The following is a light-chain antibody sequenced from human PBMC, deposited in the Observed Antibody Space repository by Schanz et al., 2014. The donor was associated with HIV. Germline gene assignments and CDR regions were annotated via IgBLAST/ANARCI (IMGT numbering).Light chain of an antibody. J-gene: IGKJ4*01. CDR2: TAS. CDR3: LQYIKYPLT. Sequence: DIQMTQSPSSLSASVGDRVTITCRTSQSIRGYLNWYQQKPGKAPKILIYTASTLQVGVPSRFSGSGSGTEFTLTISSLQAEDFATYYCLQYIKYPLTFGGGTKVEIK. V-gene: IGKV1-39*01. CDR1: QSIRGY.